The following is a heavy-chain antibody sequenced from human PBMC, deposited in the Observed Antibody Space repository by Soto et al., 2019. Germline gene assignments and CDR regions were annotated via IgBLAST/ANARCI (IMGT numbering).Heavy chain of an antibody. Sequence: ASVKVSCKASGYTFTEYNLHWVRQAPGQGLEWMGSINPRNGDTDFAQKFQHRVTMTRDTSITTAYMEVFRLTSHDTAVYYCARHRFTSGSDYFDSWGQGTLVTVSS. CDR3: ARHRFTSGSDYFDS. CDR1: GYTFTEYN. V-gene: IGHV1-2*02. D-gene: IGHD3-16*02. J-gene: IGHJ4*02. CDR2: INPRNGDT.